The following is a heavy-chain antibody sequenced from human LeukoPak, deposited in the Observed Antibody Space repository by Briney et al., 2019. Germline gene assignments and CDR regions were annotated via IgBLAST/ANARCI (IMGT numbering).Heavy chain of an antibody. CDR1: GFTFDDYG. D-gene: IGHD1-26*01. J-gene: IGHJ3*02. CDR2: INWNGGST. Sequence: GGSLRLSCAASGFTFDDYGMSWVRQAPGKGLEWVSGINWNGGSTGYAESVKGRFTISRDNAKNSLYLQMSSLRAEDTAVYYCGRGRGNSGSFDVFDIWGQGTMVTVSS. V-gene: IGHV3-20*04. CDR3: GRGRGNSGSFDVFDI.